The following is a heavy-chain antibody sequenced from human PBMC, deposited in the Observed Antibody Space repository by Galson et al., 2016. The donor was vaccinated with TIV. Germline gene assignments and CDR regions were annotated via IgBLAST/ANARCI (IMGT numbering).Heavy chain of an antibody. CDR1: GFTFSIYA. J-gene: IGHJ4*02. CDR2: ITYDGSNK. D-gene: IGHD4-17*01. V-gene: IGHV3-30*18. Sequence: SLRLSCAASGFTFSIYAMHWVRQAPGKGLEWVGLITYDGSNKWYADSVKGRFTISRDNSKNTLYLQMNSLRVEDTALYYCAKVGARGYGDYPYYLAYWGQGTLVTVSS. CDR3: AKVGARGYGDYPYYLAY.